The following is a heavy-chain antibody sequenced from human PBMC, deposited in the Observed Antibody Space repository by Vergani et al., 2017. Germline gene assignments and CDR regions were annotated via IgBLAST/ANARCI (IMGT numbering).Heavy chain of an antibody. CDR3: ARDVLGIAVAGPGDY. Sequence: QVQLVESGGGVVQPGRSLRLSCAASGFTFSSYGMHWVRQAPGKGLEWVAVIWYDGSNKYYADSVKGRFTNSRDNSKNTLYLQMNSLRAEDTAVYYCARDVLGIAVAGPGDYWGQGTLVTVSS. V-gene: IGHV3-33*01. J-gene: IGHJ4*02. CDR1: GFTFSSYG. CDR2: IWYDGSNK. D-gene: IGHD6-19*01.